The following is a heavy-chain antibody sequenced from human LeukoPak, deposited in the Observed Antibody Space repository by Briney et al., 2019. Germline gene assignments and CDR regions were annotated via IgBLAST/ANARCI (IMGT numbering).Heavy chain of an antibody. D-gene: IGHD5-12*01. CDR2: ISHTGHT. V-gene: IGHV4-34*01. Sequence: SETLSLTCTVSGGSISGYFWSWIRQPPGKGLEWIGEISHTGHTNYNPSLKSRVTMSVETSKNQLSLILSSVTAADTAVYYCARGPYSGDAGYWGQGTLVTVSS. CDR1: GGSISGYF. CDR3: ARGPYSGDAGY. J-gene: IGHJ4*02.